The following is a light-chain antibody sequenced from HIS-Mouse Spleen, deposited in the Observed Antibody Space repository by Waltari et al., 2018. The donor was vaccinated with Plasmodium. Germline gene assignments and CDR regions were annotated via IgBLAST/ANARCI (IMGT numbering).Light chain of an antibody. CDR1: ALPTKY. Sequence: SYELTQPPSVSVSPGQTARITCPGDALPTKYAYWYQQKAGQAPVLGIYEDSKRPSGIPERFSGSSSGTMATLTISGAQVEDEADYYCYSTDSSGNHRVFGGGTKLTVL. V-gene: IGLV3-10*01. CDR3: YSTDSSGNHRV. J-gene: IGLJ3*02. CDR2: EDS.